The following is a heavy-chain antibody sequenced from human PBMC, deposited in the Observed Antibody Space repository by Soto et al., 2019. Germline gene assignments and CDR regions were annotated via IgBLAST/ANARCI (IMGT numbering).Heavy chain of an antibody. V-gene: IGHV3-9*01. Sequence: QPGGSLRLSCAGSGFNFDDYGMNWVRQAPGQGLEWVSGISWNANYVYYADSVKGRFTISRDNARNSLYLQMNSLRAEDTAFYYCTKDIGVGGADIFDFRGQGTLVTVSS. CDR3: TKDIGVGGADIFDF. CDR2: ISWNANYV. CDR1: GFNFDDYG. J-gene: IGHJ4*02. D-gene: IGHD4-17*01.